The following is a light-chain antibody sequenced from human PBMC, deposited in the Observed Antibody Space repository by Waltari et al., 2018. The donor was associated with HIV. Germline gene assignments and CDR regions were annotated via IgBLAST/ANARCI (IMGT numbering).Light chain of an antibody. Sequence: QSVLTQPPSPSGTPGQRVTISCSGSSSNLGSNTVTWYQQLPGPAPKLLIYSNNQRPSGVPDRFSGSKSGTSASLAISGLQSEDEADYYCAAWDDSLNGAVFGGGTQLTVL. CDR1: SSNLGSNT. CDR2: SNN. CDR3: AAWDDSLNGAV. J-gene: IGLJ7*01. V-gene: IGLV1-44*01.